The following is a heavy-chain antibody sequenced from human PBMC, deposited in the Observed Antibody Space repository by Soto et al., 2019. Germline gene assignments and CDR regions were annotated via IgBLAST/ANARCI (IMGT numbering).Heavy chain of an antibody. D-gene: IGHD1-7*01. CDR2: IDPSDSYT. CDR1: GYSFTSYW. J-gene: IGHJ6*02. CDR3: ARHVPLTGTTPVMDV. V-gene: IGHV5-10-1*01. Sequence: PGESLKISCKGSGYSFTSYWISWVRQMPGKGLEWMGRIDPSDSYTNYSPSFQGHVTISADKSISTAYLQWSSLKASDTAMYYCARHVPLTGTTPVMDVWGQGTTVTVSS.